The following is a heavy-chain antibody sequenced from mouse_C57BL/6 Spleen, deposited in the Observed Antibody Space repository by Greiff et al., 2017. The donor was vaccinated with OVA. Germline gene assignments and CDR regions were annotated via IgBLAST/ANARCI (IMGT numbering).Heavy chain of an antibody. CDR1: GYTFTDYE. CDR2: IDPETGGT. CDR3: TRKELGRGFAC. J-gene: IGHJ3*01. V-gene: IGHV1-15*01. D-gene: IGHD4-1*01. Sequence: VQLQQSGAELVRPGASVTLSCKASGYTFTDYEMHWVKQTPVHGLEWIGAIDPETGGTAYNQKFKGKAILTADKSSSTAYMELRSLTSEDSAVDYCTRKELGRGFACWGQGTLVTVSA.